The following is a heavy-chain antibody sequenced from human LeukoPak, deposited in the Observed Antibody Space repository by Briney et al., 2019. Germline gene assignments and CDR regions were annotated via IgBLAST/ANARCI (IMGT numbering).Heavy chain of an antibody. CDR2: IRWNSGSI. D-gene: IGHD6-13*01. V-gene: IGHV3-9*01. CDR1: GFTFDDYA. J-gene: IGHJ3*02. CDR3: AKSGYSSSWFRDDALDI. Sequence: GGSLRLSCAASGFTFDDYAMHWVPQAAGKGLECVSGIRWNSGSIVYSGAVKGRFNISRDHAKNSLYLQMNSLRAEDTALYYCAKSGYSSSWFRDDALDIWGQGTMVTVSS.